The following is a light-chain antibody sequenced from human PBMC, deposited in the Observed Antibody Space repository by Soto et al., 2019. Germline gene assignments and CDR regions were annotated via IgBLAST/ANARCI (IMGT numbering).Light chain of an antibody. J-gene: IGLJ1*01. V-gene: IGLV2-8*01. CDR2: EVS. Sequence: ALTQPPSASGSPGQSVTISCTGTSSDVGAYNYVSWYQQLPGKAPKLIIYEVSKRPSGVPDRFSGSKSGNTASLTVSGLQAEDEADYYGTSYAGTYSFFYVHGTGSKLT. CDR3: TSYAGTYSFFYV. CDR1: SSDVGAYNY.